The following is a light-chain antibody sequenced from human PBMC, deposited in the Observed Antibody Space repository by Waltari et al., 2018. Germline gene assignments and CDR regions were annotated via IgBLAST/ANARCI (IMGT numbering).Light chain of an antibody. CDR3: QPLPNWPPLP. Sequence: EIVLTQSPATLSLSPGDSATLSCRASQSIRDFLAWYQHPPGQAPLLLIYPSPLRATDTPSLFRGSGSSTAFTLPLSLLSPEDFAVYYCQPLPNWPPLPFGGG. CDR1: QSIRDF. V-gene: IGKV3-11*01. CDR2: PSP. J-gene: IGKJ4*01.